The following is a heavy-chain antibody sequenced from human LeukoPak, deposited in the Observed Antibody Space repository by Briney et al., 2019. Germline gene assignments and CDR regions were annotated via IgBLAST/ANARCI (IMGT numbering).Heavy chain of an antibody. Sequence: SETLSLTCSVSGGSISSYYWSWIRQPPGKGLEWIGYIYYSGRTSYNPSLKSRVTISVDTSKNQFSLRLSSVTAADTAVYYCARDLRRWGQGTLVTVSS. CDR2: IYYSGRT. V-gene: IGHV4-59*01. D-gene: IGHD3-9*01. J-gene: IGHJ4*02. CDR3: ARDLRR. CDR1: GGSISSYY.